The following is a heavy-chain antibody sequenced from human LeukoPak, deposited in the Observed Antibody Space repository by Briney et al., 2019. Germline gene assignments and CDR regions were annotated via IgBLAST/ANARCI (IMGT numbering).Heavy chain of an antibody. V-gene: IGHV3-48*02. J-gene: IGHJ4*02. Sequence: GGSLRLSCAASGFTFSTHSMHWVRQAPGKGLEWISYISSSSSAMLYADSVKGRFTISRDNAKNSLYLQMNSLRDEDTVVYYCTRDTRVGGTMDFDYWGQGTLVTVSS. CDR1: GFTFSTHS. CDR2: ISSSSSAM. CDR3: TRDTRVGGTMDFDY. D-gene: IGHD1-26*01.